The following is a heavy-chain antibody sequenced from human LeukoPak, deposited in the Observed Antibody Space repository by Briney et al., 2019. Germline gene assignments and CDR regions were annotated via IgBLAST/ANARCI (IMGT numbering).Heavy chain of an antibody. CDR3: AKDRGY. Sequence: GGSLRLSRAASGLTFSTYPMTWVRQAPGKGLEWVSGISGSGDKTDYADSVKGRFTISRDNSKNTLYLQMNSLRAEDTAVYYCAKDRGYWGQGTLVTVSS. CDR1: GLTFSTYP. CDR2: ISGSGDKT. V-gene: IGHV3-23*01. J-gene: IGHJ4*02.